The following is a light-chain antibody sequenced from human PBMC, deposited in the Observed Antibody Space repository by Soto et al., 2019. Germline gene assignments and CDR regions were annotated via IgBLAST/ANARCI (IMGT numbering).Light chain of an antibody. Sequence: QSALTQPASVSGSPGQSIAISCTGTSSDVGGFNYVSWYQQHPGEAPKFMIYDVSSRPSGVSDRFSGSKSGNTASLTISGLQAEDEADYYCASYTTSSTYVFGTGTKVTVL. CDR3: ASYTTSSTYV. V-gene: IGLV2-14*03. CDR1: SSDVGGFNY. CDR2: DVS. J-gene: IGLJ1*01.